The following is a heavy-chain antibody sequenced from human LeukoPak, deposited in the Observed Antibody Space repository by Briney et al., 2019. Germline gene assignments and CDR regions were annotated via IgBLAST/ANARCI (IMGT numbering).Heavy chain of an antibody. CDR2: IYYSGST. V-gene: IGHV4-59*01. Sequence: SETLSLTCTVSGGSISSYYWSWIRQPPGKGLEWIGYIYYSGSTNYNPSLKSRVTISVDTSKNQFSLKLSSVTAADTAVYYCARAPTVTTYYFDYWGQGTLVTVSS. J-gene: IGHJ4*02. D-gene: IGHD4-17*01. CDR3: ARAPTVTTYYFDY. CDR1: GGSISSYY.